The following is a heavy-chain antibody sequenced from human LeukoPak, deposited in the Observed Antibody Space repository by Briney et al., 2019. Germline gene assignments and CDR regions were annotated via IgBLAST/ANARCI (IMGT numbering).Heavy chain of an antibody. CDR2: MSSSGDTI. CDR1: GFPLSSYA. J-gene: IGHJ3*02. V-gene: IGHV3-48*04. Sequence: GGSLRLSCAAFGFPLSSYAMSWVRQAPGKGLEWISYMSSSGDTIYYADSVKGRFTISRDNAKNSLYLQMNSLRAEDTAVYYCARRGREGAFDIWGQGTMVTVSS. CDR3: ARRGREGAFDI. D-gene: IGHD1-26*01.